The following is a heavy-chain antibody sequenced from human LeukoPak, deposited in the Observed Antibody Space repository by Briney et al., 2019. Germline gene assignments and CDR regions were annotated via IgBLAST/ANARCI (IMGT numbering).Heavy chain of an antibody. CDR3: ARSTAGLDY. V-gene: IGHV3-7*01. CDR1: GFTFSNYW. Sequence: GGSLRLSCAASGFTFSNYWMSWVRQAPGKGLEWVANIRQDGSEKYYVDSMRGRFTISRDDAKNSLYLQMSSLRAEDTAVYYCARSTAGLDYWGQGTLVTVSS. CDR2: IRQDGSEK. D-gene: IGHD1-1*01. J-gene: IGHJ4*02.